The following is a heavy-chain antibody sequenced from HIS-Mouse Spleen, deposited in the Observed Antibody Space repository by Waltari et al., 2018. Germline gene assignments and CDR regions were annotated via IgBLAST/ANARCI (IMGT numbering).Heavy chain of an antibody. V-gene: IGHV3-30*18. D-gene: IGHD6-19*01. CDR1: GSAFSSCG. CDR2: ISYDGSNK. J-gene: IGHJ4*02. Sequence: QVQLVESGGGVVQPGRSRRLLCAASGSAFSSCGMQWVRQAPGKGLEWVAVISYDGSNKYYADSVKGRFTISRDNSKNTLYLQMNSLRAEDTAVYYCAKASSGWLDYWGQGTLVTVSS. CDR3: AKASSGWLDY.